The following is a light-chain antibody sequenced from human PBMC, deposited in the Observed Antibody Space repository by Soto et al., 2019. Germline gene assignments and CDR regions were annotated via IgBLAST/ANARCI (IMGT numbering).Light chain of an antibody. J-gene: IGKJ2*02. CDR2: GAS. CDR1: QSVSASF. CDR3: QQRGT. Sequence: EIVLTQSPGTLSLSPGERATLSCRASQSVSASFLAWYQQKPGQAPRLLIYGASSRATGIPDRFSGSGSGTDFTITISRLEPEDAAVYYCQQRGTFGQGTKLEIK. V-gene: IGKV3-20*01.